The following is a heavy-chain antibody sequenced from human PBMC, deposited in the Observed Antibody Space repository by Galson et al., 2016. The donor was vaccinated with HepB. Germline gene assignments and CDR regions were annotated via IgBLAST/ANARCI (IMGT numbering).Heavy chain of an antibody. Sequence: SLRLSCAASGITFSNYDMHWVRQPPGKGLEWVAVISYDGTNKYYADSVKGRFTISRDSSKNPPYLQMNSLRAEDTALYFCAKARGWYFLDALDIWGQGTMVTVSS. D-gene: IGHD6-19*01. CDR3: AKARGWYFLDALDI. V-gene: IGHV3-30*18. CDR1: GITFSNYD. J-gene: IGHJ3*02. CDR2: ISYDGTNK.